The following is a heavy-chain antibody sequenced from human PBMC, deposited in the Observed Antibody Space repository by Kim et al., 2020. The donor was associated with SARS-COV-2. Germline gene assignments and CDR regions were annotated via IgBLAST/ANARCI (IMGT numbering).Heavy chain of an antibody. Sequence: YYADSVKGRFTISRDNSKNTLYLQMNSLRAEDTAVYYCAKANWGLYYFDYWGQGTLVTVSS. V-gene: IGHV3-23*01. CDR3: AKANWGLYYFDY. J-gene: IGHJ4*02. D-gene: IGHD7-27*01.